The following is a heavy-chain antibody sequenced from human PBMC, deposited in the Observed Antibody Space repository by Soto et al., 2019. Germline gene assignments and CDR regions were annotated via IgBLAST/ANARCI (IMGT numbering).Heavy chain of an antibody. CDR3: AYSSTPFDY. CDR2: ISGSGGST. V-gene: IGHV3-23*01. J-gene: IGHJ4*02. Sequence: PGGALRLSCAASGFTFSSYSMSWVRQAPGKGLEWVSAISGSGGSTYYADSVKGRFTISRDNSKNTLYLQMNSLRAEDTAVYYCAYSSTPFDYWGQGTLVTVSS. D-gene: IGHD6-13*01. CDR1: GFTFSSYS.